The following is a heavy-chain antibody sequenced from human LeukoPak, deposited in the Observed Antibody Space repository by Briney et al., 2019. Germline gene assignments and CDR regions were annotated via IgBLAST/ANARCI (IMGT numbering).Heavy chain of an antibody. Sequence: ASVKVSCKASGGTFSSYAISWVRQAPGQGLEWMGGIIPIFGTANYAQKFQGRVTITAGESTSTAYMELSSLRSEDTAVYYCARDGPDGDYEGWGQGTLVTVSS. D-gene: IGHD4-17*01. V-gene: IGHV1-69*13. J-gene: IGHJ4*02. CDR2: IIPIFGTA. CDR1: GGTFSSYA. CDR3: ARDGPDGDYEG.